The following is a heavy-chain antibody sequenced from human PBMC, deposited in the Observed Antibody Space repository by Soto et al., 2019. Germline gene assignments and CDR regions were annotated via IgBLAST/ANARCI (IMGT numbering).Heavy chain of an antibody. Sequence: TGGSLRLSCAASGFTFSDYYMSWIRQAPGKGLECVSYISSSSTDTKYADSVKGRFTISRDNAKNSLYLQMNSLRAEDSAVYHCARTRPAYTSSWGYYFDYWGQGILVTVSS. CDR2: ISSSSTDT. CDR3: ARTRPAYTSSWGYYFDY. CDR1: GFTFSDYY. V-gene: IGHV3-11*06. J-gene: IGHJ4*02. D-gene: IGHD6-13*01.